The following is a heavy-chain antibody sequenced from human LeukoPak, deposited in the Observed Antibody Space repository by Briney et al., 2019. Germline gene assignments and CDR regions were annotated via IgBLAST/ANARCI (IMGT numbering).Heavy chain of an antibody. CDR1: GFSFSTFW. D-gene: IGHD1-26*01. V-gene: IGHV3-7*01. J-gene: IGHJ4*02. CDR2: IKQDGSEV. CDR3: ARDKGPIVPLAPFDY. Sequence: GGSLRLSCAASGFSFSTFWMSWVRQAPGKGLEWVANIKQDGSEVHYVDSVEGRFTISRDNAKNSLNLQMNSLRVEDTAVYYCARDKGPIVPLAPFDYWGQGTLVTVSS.